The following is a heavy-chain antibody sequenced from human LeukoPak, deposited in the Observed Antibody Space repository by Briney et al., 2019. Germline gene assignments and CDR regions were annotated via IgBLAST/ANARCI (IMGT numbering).Heavy chain of an antibody. CDR1: GYTFTSYY. CDR3: ARVLGGRSYYHPYFDY. Sequence: ASVKVSCKASGYTFTSYYMHWVRQAPGQGLEWMGIINPSGGSTSYAQKFQGRVTMTRDTSTSTVYMELSSLRSEDTAVYYCARVLGGRSYYHPYFDYWGQGTLVTVSS. J-gene: IGHJ4*02. CDR2: INPSGGST. V-gene: IGHV1-46*03. D-gene: IGHD1-26*01.